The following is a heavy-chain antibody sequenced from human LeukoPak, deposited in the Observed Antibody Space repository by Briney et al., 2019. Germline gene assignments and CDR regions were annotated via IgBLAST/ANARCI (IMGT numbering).Heavy chain of an antibody. CDR3: ARGDIPDY. Sequence: SETLSLTCAVSGYSITSGYYWGWIRPSPEKGLEWIGIIFHSGKTYYNLSLKSRVTISVDTSKNQFSLRLTSVTAADTAVYYWARGDIPDYWGQGTLVTVSS. CDR2: IFHSGKT. D-gene: IGHD2-21*01. CDR1: GYSITSGYY. V-gene: IGHV4-38-2*01. J-gene: IGHJ4*02.